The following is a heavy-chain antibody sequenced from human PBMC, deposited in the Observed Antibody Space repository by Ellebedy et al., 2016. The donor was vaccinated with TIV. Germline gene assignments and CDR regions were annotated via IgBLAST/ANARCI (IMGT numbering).Heavy chain of an antibody. CDR1: GFSLSTSGVG. D-gene: IGHD6-19*01. V-gene: IGHV2-5*02. CDR3: ARIKPKRSSGWHYGMDV. Sequence: SGPTLVKPTQTLTLTCTFSGFSLSTSGVGVGWIRQPPGKALEWLALIYWDDDKRYSTSLKTRLTISKDTSKNQVVLTMTNMDPVDTATYYCARIKPKRSSGWHYGMDVWGQGTTVTVSS. J-gene: IGHJ6*02. CDR2: IYWDDDK.